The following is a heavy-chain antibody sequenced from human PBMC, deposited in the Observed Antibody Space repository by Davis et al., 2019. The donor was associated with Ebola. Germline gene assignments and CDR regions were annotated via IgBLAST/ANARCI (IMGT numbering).Heavy chain of an antibody. CDR2: ISHDGTNK. V-gene: IGHV3-30*03. D-gene: IGHD5-12*01. Sequence: GESLKISCAASGFTFGNFGMHWVRQAPGKGLEWLAAISHDGTNKYHADSVKGRFTISRDNSKSTLYLQMNSLRAEDTAVYYCASGTVSGYDSFVDYWGQGTLVTVSS. CDR3: ASGTVSGYDSFVDY. J-gene: IGHJ4*02. CDR1: GFTFGNFG.